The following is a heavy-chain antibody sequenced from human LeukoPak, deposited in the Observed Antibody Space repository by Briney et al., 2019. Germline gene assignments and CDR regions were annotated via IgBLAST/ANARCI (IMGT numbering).Heavy chain of an antibody. CDR3: AKDQGYYGSGSYWSLHYYYYYGMDV. CDR2: ISGSGDGT. D-gene: IGHD3-10*01. J-gene: IGHJ6*02. CDR1: GFTFSSYA. V-gene: IGHV3-23*01. Sequence: PGGSLRLSCAASGFTFSSYAMSWVRQAPGKGLEWVSGISGSGDGTYYADSVKGRFTISRDNSKNTLYRQMNSLRAEDTAVYYCAKDQGYYGSGSYWSLHYYYYYGMDVWGQGTTVTVSS.